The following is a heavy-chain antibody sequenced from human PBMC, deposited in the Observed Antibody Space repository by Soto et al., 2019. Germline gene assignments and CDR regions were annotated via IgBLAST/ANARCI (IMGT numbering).Heavy chain of an antibody. CDR1: GFTFSSYS. V-gene: IGHV3-23*01. J-gene: IGHJ5*02. CDR2: ISGSGGST. CDR3: AKDWTVGATNWFDP. Sequence: GGSLRLSCAASGFTFSSYSMNWVRQAPGKGLEWVSAISGSGGSTYYADSVKGRFTISRDNSKNTLYLQMNSLRAEDTAVYYCAKDWTVGATNWFDPWGQGTLVTVSS. D-gene: IGHD1-26*01.